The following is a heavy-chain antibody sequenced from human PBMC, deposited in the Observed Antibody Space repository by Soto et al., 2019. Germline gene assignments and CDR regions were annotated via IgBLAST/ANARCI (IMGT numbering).Heavy chain of an antibody. CDR2: TYYRSKWYN. V-gene: IGHV6-1*01. D-gene: IGHD6-6*01. Sequence: PSQTLSLTCAISGDSVSSNSAAWNWIRQSPSRGLEWPGRTYYRSKWYNDYAVSVKSRITINPDTSKNQFSLQLNSVTPEDTAVYFCARTLSSSAENWFDPWGQGTLVTVSS. CDR1: GDSVSSNSAA. CDR3: ARTLSSSAENWFDP. J-gene: IGHJ5*02.